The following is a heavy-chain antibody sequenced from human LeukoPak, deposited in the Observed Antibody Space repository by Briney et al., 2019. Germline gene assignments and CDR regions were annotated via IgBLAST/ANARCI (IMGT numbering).Heavy chain of an antibody. D-gene: IGHD5-24*01. CDR3: ARDAYNSGFDY. CDR2: IYYSGST. CDR1: GGSISSSRYY. Sequence: PSETLSLTCTVSGGSISSSRYYWGWIRQPPGKGLQWIGSIYYSGSTYYNPSLKSRVTMSVNTSKNQFSLKLSSVTAADTAIYYCARDAYNSGFDYWGQGTLVTVSS. J-gene: IGHJ4*02. V-gene: IGHV4-39*02.